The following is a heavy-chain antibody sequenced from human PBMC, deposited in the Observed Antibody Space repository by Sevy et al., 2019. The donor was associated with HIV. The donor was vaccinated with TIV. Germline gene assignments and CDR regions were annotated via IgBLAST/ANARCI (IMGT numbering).Heavy chain of an antibody. Sequence: GGSLRLSCSASGFTFSTFGMHWVRQAPGKGLEWVAVISYDGINKYYRDSVKGRFTISRDNSKNTFYLEINSLRTEETAVYYCGNGGGRKDYGETSGGSPLGEFGSWGQGTLVTVSS. D-gene: IGHD3-16*01. CDR1: GFTFSTFG. CDR3: GNGGGRKDYGETSGGSPLGEFGS. V-gene: IGHV3-30*18. J-gene: IGHJ5*02. CDR2: ISYDGINK.